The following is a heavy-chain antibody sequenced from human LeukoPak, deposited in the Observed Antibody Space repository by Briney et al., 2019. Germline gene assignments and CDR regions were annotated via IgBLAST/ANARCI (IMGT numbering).Heavy chain of an antibody. Sequence: GGSLRLSCAASGFTFSTYAMSWVRQTPGKGLEWVSAISDSGGSTFYADSVKGRFSIPRDNSRNTMYLQMNSLRGDDTAVYYCAKDGYNSGWYFDYWGQGTLVTVSS. CDR2: ISDSGGST. CDR1: GFTFSTYA. CDR3: AKDGYNSGWYFDY. V-gene: IGHV3-23*01. D-gene: IGHD6-19*01. J-gene: IGHJ4*02.